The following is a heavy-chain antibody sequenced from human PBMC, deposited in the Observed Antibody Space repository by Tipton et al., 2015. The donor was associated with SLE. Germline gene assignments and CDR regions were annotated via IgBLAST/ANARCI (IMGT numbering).Heavy chain of an antibody. CDR2: IFYSGGT. D-gene: IGHD4-17*01. CDR3: AGGELRYGDYDLYF. Sequence: TLSLTCTVSDGSIRSTNYYWGWIRQPPGKGLEWIGYIFYSGGTNYSPSLKSRVTISVDTSKNQFSLRLSSVTAADTAVYYCAGGELRYGDYDLYFWGQGTLVTVSS. J-gene: IGHJ4*02. CDR1: DGSIRSTNYY. V-gene: IGHV4-61*05.